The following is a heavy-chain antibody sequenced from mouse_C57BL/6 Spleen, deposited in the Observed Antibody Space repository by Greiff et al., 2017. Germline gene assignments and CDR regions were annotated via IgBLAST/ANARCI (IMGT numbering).Heavy chain of an antibody. J-gene: IGHJ4*01. CDR1: GYTFTGYW. CDR3: GRVSNGGDY. V-gene: IGHV1-9*01. CDR2: ILPGSGST. D-gene: IGHD2-5*01. Sequence: VKLLESGAELMKPGASVKFSCKASGYTFTGYWIEWVKQRPGHGLEWIGEILPGSGSTNYNQKFKGKATFTEDTSSNPAYMQLSSLTTEDSAIYYCGRVSNGGDYWGQGTSVTVSS.